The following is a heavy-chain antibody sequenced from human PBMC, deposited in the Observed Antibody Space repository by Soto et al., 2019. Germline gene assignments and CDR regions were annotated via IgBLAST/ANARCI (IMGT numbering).Heavy chain of an antibody. CDR3: ARDSGYSSGYRSRHDGTDV. CDR1: GGSFSGYY. D-gene: IGHD5-18*01. Sequence: LSLTCAVYGGSFSGYYWSWIRQPPGKGLEWIGEINHSGSTNYNPSLKSRVTISVDTSKNQFSLKLSSVTAADTAVYYCARDSGYSSGYRSRHDGTDVWGQGTTVTVSS. J-gene: IGHJ6*02. CDR2: INHSGST. V-gene: IGHV4-34*01.